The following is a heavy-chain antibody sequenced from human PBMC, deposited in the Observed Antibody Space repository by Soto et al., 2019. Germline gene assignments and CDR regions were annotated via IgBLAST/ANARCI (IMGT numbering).Heavy chain of an antibody. CDR3: ARADYGDDDY. D-gene: IGHD4-17*01. Sequence: QVQLVQSGAEVKKPGASVKVSCKASGYTFSSYRISWVRQAPGQGPEWMGWIHAYNGDTKYAQKFQDRLIMTTDTSTSTAYMVLRSLTSDDTAVYYCARADYGDDDYWGQGTLVTVSS. CDR2: IHAYNGDT. J-gene: IGHJ4*02. CDR1: GYTFSSYR. V-gene: IGHV1-18*01.